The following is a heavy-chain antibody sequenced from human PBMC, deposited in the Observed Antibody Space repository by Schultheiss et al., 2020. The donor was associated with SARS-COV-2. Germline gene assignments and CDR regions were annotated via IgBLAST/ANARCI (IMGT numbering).Heavy chain of an antibody. D-gene: IGHD6-13*01. V-gene: IGHV1-8*03. CDR2: MNPNSGNT. J-gene: IGHJ4*02. CDR1: GYTFTSYD. CDR3: ARDPSIAAAGTPFDY. Sequence: GESLKISCKASGYTFTSYDINWVRQATGQGLEWMGWMNPNSGNTGYAQKFQGRVTITRNTSISTAYMELSSLRDEDTAVYYCARDPSIAAAGTPFDYWGQGTLVTVSS.